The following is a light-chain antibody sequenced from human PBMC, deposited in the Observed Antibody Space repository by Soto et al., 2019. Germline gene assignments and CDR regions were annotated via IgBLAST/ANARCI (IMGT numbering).Light chain of an antibody. Sequence: EIVFSQSPSTVSLSPGKRATLPCRASQNISNYLIWYRQKPGQAPRLLIYDVSNRATGIPARFSGSGSGTDFSLTISSLEPEDFAVYYCHQRQSWPRTFGQGTKVDIK. J-gene: IGKJ1*01. CDR1: QNISNY. CDR2: DVS. CDR3: HQRQSWPRT. V-gene: IGKV3-11*01.